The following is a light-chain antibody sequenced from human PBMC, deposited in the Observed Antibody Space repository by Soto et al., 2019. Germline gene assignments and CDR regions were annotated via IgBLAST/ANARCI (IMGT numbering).Light chain of an antibody. CDR3: QQYYSYPFT. V-gene: IGKV1-8*01. Sequence: AIRMTQSPSSLSASTGDRVTITCRASQGIRSYLAWYQQKPGKAPKLLIYAASTLQSVVPSRFSGSGSGTDFTLTISCLQSEDFATYYCQQYYSYPFTFGPGTKVDIQ. CDR2: AAS. J-gene: IGKJ3*01. CDR1: QGIRSY.